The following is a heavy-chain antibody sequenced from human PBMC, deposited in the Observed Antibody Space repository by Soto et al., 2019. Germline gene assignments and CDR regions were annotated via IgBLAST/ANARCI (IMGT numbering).Heavy chain of an antibody. CDR1: GYTFTGHH. CDR2: INPNTGGT. J-gene: IGHJ4*02. V-gene: IGHV1-2*02. Sequence: QVQLVQSGAEVKKPGASVKVSCKASGYTFTGHHIHWVRQAPGQGLEWMGWINPNTGGTNFAQKFHGRVPMTTDTSISTAQMELSRLRSDDTAVYYCAISRYCSGGYCTTQSLYYFDYWGQGTLVTVSS. D-gene: IGHD2-15*01. CDR3: AISRYCSGGYCTTQSLYYFDY.